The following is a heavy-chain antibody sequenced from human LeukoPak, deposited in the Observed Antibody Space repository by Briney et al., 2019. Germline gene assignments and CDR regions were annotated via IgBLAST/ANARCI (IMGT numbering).Heavy chain of an antibody. CDR1: GFPFCNYA. D-gene: IGHD3-3*01. J-gene: IGHJ4*02. CDR2: FDGSGNHT. CDR3: AKDVSRRGYYAFFDY. Sequence: GGSLRLLCAVSGFPFCNYAMIWVRQALGQGLEWVSSFDGSGNHTYHGDSVKGRFTISRENSKNMLILQLNGLRAEDTAMYYCAKDVSRRGYYAFFDYWGQGALVTVSS. V-gene: IGHV3-23*01.